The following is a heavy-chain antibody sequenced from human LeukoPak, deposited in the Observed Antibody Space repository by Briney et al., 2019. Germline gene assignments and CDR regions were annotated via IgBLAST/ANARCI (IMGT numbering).Heavy chain of an antibody. D-gene: IGHD1-26*01. J-gene: IGHJ4*02. CDR2: ISSSSSYI. Sequence: GGSLRLSCAASGFTFSSYSMNWVRQAPGKGLEWVSSISSSSSYIYYADSVKGRFTISRDNAKNSLYLQMNSLRAEDTAVYFCAREWELLEAFDYWGQGTLVTVSS. V-gene: IGHV3-21*01. CDR1: GFTFSSYS. CDR3: AREWELLEAFDY.